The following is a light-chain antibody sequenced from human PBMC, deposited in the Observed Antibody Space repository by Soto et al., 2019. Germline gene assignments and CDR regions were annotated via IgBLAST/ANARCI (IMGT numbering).Light chain of an antibody. V-gene: IGKV3-20*01. CDR1: QSVYSDY. Sequence: IVLTQSPGSLSLSPGDRATLSCRASQSVYSDYLAWYQKKPGQAPKILIYETSTRANGIPDRFSGSGSGTAFTLTISRLEPDDFAVYYCKQYGSPAPWTFGHGNKVDMK. CDR3: KQYGSPAPWT. CDR2: ETS. J-gene: IGKJ1*01.